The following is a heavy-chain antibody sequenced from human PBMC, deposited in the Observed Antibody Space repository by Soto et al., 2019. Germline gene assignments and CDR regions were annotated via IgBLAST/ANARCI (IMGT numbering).Heavy chain of an antibody. CDR1: GYTFTSYA. CDR2: IIPVFGTT. Sequence: GASVKVSCKASGYTFTSYAMHWVRQAPGQKLEWMGGIIPVFGTTNYAQKFQGRVTITADESTSTAYMELSSLRSEDTAVYYCASTWALYSSSSGVSYGMDVWGQGTTVTVSS. CDR3: ASTWALYSSSSGVSYGMDV. V-gene: IGHV1-69*13. J-gene: IGHJ6*02. D-gene: IGHD6-6*01.